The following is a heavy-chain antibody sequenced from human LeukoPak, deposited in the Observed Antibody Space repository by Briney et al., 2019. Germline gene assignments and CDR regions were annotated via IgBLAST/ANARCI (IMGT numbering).Heavy chain of an antibody. V-gene: IGHV3-9*01. Sequence: SGGSLRLSRAASGFTFDDYAMHWVRQAPGKGLEWVSGISWNSGSIGYADSVKGRFTISRDNAKNSLYLQMNSLRAEGTALYYCAKATGYSSGWFGYYGMDVWGQGTTVTVSS. CDR2: ISWNSGSI. J-gene: IGHJ6*02. CDR1: GFTFDDYA. D-gene: IGHD6-19*01. CDR3: AKATGYSSGWFGYYGMDV.